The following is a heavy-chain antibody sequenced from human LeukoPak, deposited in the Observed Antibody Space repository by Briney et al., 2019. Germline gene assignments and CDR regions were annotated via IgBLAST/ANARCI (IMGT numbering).Heavy chain of an antibody. CDR3: ARGGRYGDYFQH. CDR1: GASISSSNW. Sequence: SETLSLTCAVSGASISSSNWWSWVRQPPGKGLEWIGEIYHSGSTNYNPSLKSRVTISVDKSKNQFSLNLSSVTAADTAVYYCARGGRYGDYFQHWGQGTLVTVSS. CDR2: IYHSGST. D-gene: IGHD2-15*01. V-gene: IGHV4-4*02. J-gene: IGHJ1*01.